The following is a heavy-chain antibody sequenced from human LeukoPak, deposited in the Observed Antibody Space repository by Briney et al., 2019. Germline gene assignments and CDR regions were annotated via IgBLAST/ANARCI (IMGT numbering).Heavy chain of an antibody. Sequence: GSSVKVSCKASGDTFSSYAISWVRQAPGQGLEWMGGIIPIFGTANYAQKFQGRVTITTDESTSTAYMELSSLRSEDTAVYYCARTDSGGSSWYFDYWGQGTLVTVSS. CDR3: ARTDSGGSSWYFDY. J-gene: IGHJ4*02. CDR2: IIPIFGTA. CDR1: GDTFSSYA. V-gene: IGHV1-69*05. D-gene: IGHD2-15*01.